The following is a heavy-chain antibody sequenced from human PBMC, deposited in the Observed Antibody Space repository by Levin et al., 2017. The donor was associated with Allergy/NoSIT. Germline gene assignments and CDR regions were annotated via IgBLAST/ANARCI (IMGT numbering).Heavy chain of an antibody. D-gene: IGHD6-19*01. V-gene: IGHV5-51*01. CDR1: GYSFSSYW. Sequence: GESLKISCKGFGYSFSSYWVAWVRQKPGKGLEWMGIVYPGDSDTKYSPSFEGQVTISADKFSTTAYLQWTSLKAADTAMYYCARVAGSGWYGGPLAHWGQGTLVTVSS. CDR3: ARVAGSGWYGGPLAH. J-gene: IGHJ4*02. CDR2: VYPGDSDT.